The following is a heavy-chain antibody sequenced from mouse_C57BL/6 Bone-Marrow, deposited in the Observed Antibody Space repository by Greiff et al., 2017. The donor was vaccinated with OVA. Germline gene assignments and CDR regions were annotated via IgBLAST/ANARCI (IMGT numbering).Heavy chain of an antibody. D-gene: IGHD2-4*01. Sequence: QVHVKQSGAELVRPGTSVKLSCKASGYTFTSYWMHWVKQRPGQGLEWIGVIDPSDSYTNYNQKFKGKATLTVDTSSSTAYMQLSSLTSEDSAVYYCARSLYDYDDWGAMRYWGQGTSVTVSS. CDR3: ARSLYDYDDWGAMRY. CDR1: GYTFTSYW. J-gene: IGHJ4*01. V-gene: IGHV1-59*01. CDR2: IDPSDSYT.